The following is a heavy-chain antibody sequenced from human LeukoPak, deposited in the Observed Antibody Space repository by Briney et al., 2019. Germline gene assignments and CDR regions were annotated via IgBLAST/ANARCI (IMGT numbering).Heavy chain of an antibody. CDR1: GGSFSGYD. CDR3: ARRGAEAGTD. Sequence: SETLSLTCAVYGGSFSGYDLSWIRQPPGKGLEWRGEIDHSGSTNYNPSLNSRVTVSVDTSKNPFSLKLSSVTASDTAVYYRARRGAEAGTDWGQGTLVTASP. J-gene: IGHJ4*02. V-gene: IGHV4-34*01. D-gene: IGHD6-13*01. CDR2: IDHSGST.